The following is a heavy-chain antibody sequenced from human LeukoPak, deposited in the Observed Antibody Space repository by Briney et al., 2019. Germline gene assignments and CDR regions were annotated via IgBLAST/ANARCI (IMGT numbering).Heavy chain of an antibody. CDR3: ARRGSTRSYGYWFDP. CDR2: IYSGGST. Sequence: GGSLTLSCAASGFTVSSNYMSCVRPAPGKGLEWVSVIYSGGSTYYADSVKGRFTISRDNSKNTLYLQMNSLRAEDTAVYYCARRGSTRSYGYWFDPWGQGTLVTVSS. V-gene: IGHV3-53*01. J-gene: IGHJ5*02. D-gene: IGHD1-26*01. CDR1: GFTVSSNY.